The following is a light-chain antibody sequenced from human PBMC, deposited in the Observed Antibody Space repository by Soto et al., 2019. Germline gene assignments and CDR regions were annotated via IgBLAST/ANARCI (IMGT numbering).Light chain of an antibody. CDR3: AAWDDILGGV. CDR2: EVN. V-gene: IGLV2-14*02. Sequence: QSALTQPASVSGSPGQSITISCTGTSSNVGSYKLVSWYQQHPGKAPKLMIFEVNKRPSGVSNRFSGSKSGTSASLAISGLQSEDEADYYCAAWDDILGGVFGGGTKLTVL. CDR1: SSNVGSYKL. J-gene: IGLJ3*02.